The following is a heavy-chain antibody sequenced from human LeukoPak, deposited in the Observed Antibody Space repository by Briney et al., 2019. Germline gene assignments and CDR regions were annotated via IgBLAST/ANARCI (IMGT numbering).Heavy chain of an antibody. CDR2: ISYDGSNK. V-gene: IGHV3-30-3*01. CDR3: ARGLGYCSGGSCYSHFAFDY. D-gene: IGHD2-15*01. CDR1: GFTFSSYA. J-gene: IGHJ4*02. Sequence: PGRSLRLSCAASGFTFSSYAMHWVRQAPGKGLEGVAVISYDGSNKYYADSVKGRFTISRDNSKNTLYLQMNSLRAEDTAVYYCARGLGYCSGGSCYSHFAFDYWGQGTLVTVSS.